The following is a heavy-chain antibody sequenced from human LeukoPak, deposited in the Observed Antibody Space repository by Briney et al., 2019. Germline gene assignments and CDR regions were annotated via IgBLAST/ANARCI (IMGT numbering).Heavy chain of an antibody. CDR2: ISWDGGST. D-gene: IGHD1-26*01. V-gene: IGHV3-43*01. CDR1: GFTFVDST. CDR3: AKSRGIVGATGYFDY. J-gene: IGHJ4*02. Sequence: HSGGSLRLSCAASGFTFVDSTMHSVRQAPGKGLEWVSLISWDGGSTYFADSVEGRFTISRDNSKNFLYLQMNSLRTEDTALYYCAKSRGIVGATGYFDYWGQGTMVTVSS.